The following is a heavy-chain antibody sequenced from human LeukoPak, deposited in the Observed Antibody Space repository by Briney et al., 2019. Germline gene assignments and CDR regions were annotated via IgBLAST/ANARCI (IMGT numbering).Heavy chain of an antibody. Sequence: SQTLSLTCTVSGGSISSGGYYWSWIRQHPGKGLEWIGYIYYSGSTYYNPSLKSRVTISVDTSKNQFSLKLRSVTAADTAVYYCARLRYFDWFIDYWGQGTLVTVSS. CDR3: ARLRYFDWFIDY. V-gene: IGHV4-31*03. CDR2: IYYSGST. CDR1: GGSISSGGYY. D-gene: IGHD3-9*01. J-gene: IGHJ4*02.